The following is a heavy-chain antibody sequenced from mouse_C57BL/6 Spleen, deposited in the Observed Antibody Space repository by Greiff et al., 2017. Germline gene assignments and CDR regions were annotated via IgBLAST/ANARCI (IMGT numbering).Heavy chain of an antibody. J-gene: IGHJ2*01. V-gene: IGHV1-85*01. Sequence: QVPLQQSGPELVKPGASVKLSCKASGYTFTSYAINWLKQTPGQGLEWIGWISPRDGSTKFNEQFKGKATLTVDTSSSTAYMELHSLTSEDSAVYFCARNYDCLYFDYWGQGTTLTVSA. CDR2: ISPRDGST. CDR1: GYTFTSYA. D-gene: IGHD2-4*01. CDR3: ARNYDCLYFDY.